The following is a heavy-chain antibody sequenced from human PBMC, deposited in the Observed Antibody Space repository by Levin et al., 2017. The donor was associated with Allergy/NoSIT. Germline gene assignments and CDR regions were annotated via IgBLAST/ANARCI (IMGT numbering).Heavy chain of an antibody. CDR3: VTSRGAWFGP. Sequence: SETLSLICTVSGDSISNSYWNWIRQPPGKGLEWIGYISYSGNTNYNPSLKSRVTISVDTSKNQFSLKLISVTAADTAVYFCVTSRGAWFGPWGQGTLVTVSS. D-gene: IGHD3-16*01. CDR2: ISYSGNT. J-gene: IGHJ5*02. V-gene: IGHV4-59*01. CDR1: GDSISNSY.